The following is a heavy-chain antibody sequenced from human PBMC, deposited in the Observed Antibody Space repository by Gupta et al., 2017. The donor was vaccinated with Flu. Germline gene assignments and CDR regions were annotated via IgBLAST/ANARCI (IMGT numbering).Heavy chain of an antibody. CDR3: AREAY. Sequence: EVQLVESGGGLVQPGGSLRLSCAASGFPFSSFWMSGVRQTPGKGLGWVASIKRDGSEKNYVDSVKGRFTISRDNAKNSLFLQMNSLRDEDTAVYYCAREAYWGRGTLVTISS. CDR1: GFPFSSFW. J-gene: IGHJ4*02. CDR2: IKRDGSEK. V-gene: IGHV3-7*01.